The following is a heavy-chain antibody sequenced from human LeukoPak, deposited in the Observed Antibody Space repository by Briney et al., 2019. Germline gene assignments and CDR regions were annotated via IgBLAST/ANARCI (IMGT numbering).Heavy chain of an antibody. CDR3: ARGYCSGGSCYKFDY. J-gene: IGHJ4*02. CDR1: GGSISSYY. Sequence: ETLSLTCTVSGGSISSYYWSWIRQPPGKELEWIGYIYYSGSTNYNPSLKSRVTISVDTSKSQFSLKLSSVTAADTAVYYCARGYCSGGSCYKFDYWGQGTLVTVSS. D-gene: IGHD2-15*01. CDR2: IYYSGST. V-gene: IGHV4-59*01.